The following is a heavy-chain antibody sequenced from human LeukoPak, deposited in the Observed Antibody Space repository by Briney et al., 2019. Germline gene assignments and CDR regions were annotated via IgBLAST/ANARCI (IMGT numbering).Heavy chain of an antibody. CDR2: MNPNSGNT. D-gene: IGHD3-22*01. CDR3: ARAYYYDSSGYSPEGYYYYYGMDV. CDR1: GYTFTSYD. J-gene: IGHJ6*02. V-gene: IGHV1-8*01. Sequence: GASVKVSCKASGYTFTSYDINWVRQATGQGLEWMGWMNPNSGNTGYAQKFQGRVTMTRNTSVSTAYMELSSLRSEDTAVYYCARAYYYDSSGYSPEGYYYYYGMDVWGQGTTVTVSS.